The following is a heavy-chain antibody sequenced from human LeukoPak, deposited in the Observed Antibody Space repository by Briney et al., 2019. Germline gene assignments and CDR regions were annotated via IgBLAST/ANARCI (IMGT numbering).Heavy chain of an antibody. CDR2: ISSSSSYI. D-gene: IGHD1-26*01. CDR3: AKDRGTYRGRDSFDI. CDR1: GFTFSSYS. V-gene: IGHV3-21*01. J-gene: IGHJ3*02. Sequence: PGGSLRLSCAASGFTFSSYSMNWVRQAPGKGLEWVSSISSSSSYIYYADSVKGRFTIARDNSKNTLYLQMSSPRAEDTAVYYCAKDRGTYRGRDSFDICGQGTMVIVSS.